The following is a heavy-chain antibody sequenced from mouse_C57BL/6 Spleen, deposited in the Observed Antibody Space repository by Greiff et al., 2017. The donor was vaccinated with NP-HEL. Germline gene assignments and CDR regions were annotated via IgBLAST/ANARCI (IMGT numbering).Heavy chain of an antibody. J-gene: IGHJ3*01. D-gene: IGHD2-5*01. CDR1: GYTFTSYW. V-gene: IGHV1-55*01. CDR3: ARRTYYSNYEEFAY. Sequence: QVQLQQPGAELVKPGASVKMSCKASGYTFTSYWITWVKQRPGQGLEWIGDIYPGSGSTNYNEKFKSKATLTVDTSSSTAYMQLSSLTSEDSAVYYCARRTYYSNYEEFAYWGQGTLVTVSA. CDR2: IYPGSGST.